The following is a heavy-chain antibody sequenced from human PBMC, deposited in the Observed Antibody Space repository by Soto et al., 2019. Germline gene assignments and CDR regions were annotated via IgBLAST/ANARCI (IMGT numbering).Heavy chain of an antibody. CDR1: GFTFSSYR. J-gene: IGHJ4*02. V-gene: IGHV3-74*03. CDR3: AKDLSWGQCDY. D-gene: IGHD3-16*01. CDR2: IKTDGTVT. Sequence: GGSLRLSCAASGFTFSSYRMHWVRQDAGKGLLWVSSIKTDGTVTQYADSVKGRFTVSRDNAKNTLYLQMNSLRAEDTAVYYCAKDLSWGQCDYWGQGALVTVSS.